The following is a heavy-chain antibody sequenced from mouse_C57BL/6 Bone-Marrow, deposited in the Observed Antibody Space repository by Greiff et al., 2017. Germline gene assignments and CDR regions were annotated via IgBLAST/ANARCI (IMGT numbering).Heavy chain of an antibody. CDR1: GFTFSSYG. CDR3: ARPLYYGSSHWYFDV. CDR2: ISSGSSYT. D-gene: IGHD1-1*01. J-gene: IGHJ1*03. V-gene: IGHV5-6*01. Sequence: EVHLVESGGDLVKPGGSLKLSCAASGFTFSSYGMSWVRQTPDKRLEWVATISSGSSYTYYPDSVKGRITISRDNAKNTLYMQVSSLKSEHTAMYYCARPLYYGSSHWYFDVWGTGTTVTVSS.